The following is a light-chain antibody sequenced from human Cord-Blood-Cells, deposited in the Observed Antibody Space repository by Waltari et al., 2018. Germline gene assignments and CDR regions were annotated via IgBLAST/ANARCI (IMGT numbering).Light chain of an antibody. CDR1: VLAKKY. CDR3: YSAADNNLV. CDR2: KDS. J-gene: IGLJ2*01. V-gene: IGLV3-27*01. Sequence: SYELTHPSSVSVSPGQTSRLPCSGDVLAKKYARWFQQKPGQAPVLVIYKDSERPSGIPERFSGSSSGTTVTLTISGAQVEDEADYYCYSAADNNLVFGGGTKLTVL.